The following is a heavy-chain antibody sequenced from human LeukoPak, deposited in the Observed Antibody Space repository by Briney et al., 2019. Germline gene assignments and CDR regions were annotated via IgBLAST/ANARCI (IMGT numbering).Heavy chain of an antibody. CDR3: ARVRVVVVWGVRYGMDV. V-gene: IGHV4-34*01. CDR2: INHGGST. Sequence: PSETLSLTCAVYGESFSGFHWNWIRQSPGKGLEWIGEINHGGSTNYNPSLKSRVTISVDTSKNQFSLRLTSMTAADTAVYYCARVRVVVVWGVRYGMDVWGKGTTVTVSS. CDR1: GESFSGFH. J-gene: IGHJ6*04. D-gene: IGHD3-10*01.